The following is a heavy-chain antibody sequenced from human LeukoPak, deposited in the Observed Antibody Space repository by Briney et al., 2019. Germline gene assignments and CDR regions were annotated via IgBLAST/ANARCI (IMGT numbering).Heavy chain of an antibody. V-gene: IGHV4-31*03. J-gene: IGHJ4*02. CDR3: ARGPPYYYDSSGRYTYFDY. Sequence: SQTLSLTCTVSGGSISSGGYYWSWIRQHPGKGLEWIGYIYYSGSTYYNPSLKSRVTISVDTSKNQFSLKLSSVTAADTAVYYCARGPPYYYDSSGRYTYFDYWGQGTLVTVSS. D-gene: IGHD3-22*01. CDR2: IYYSGST. CDR1: GGSISSGGYY.